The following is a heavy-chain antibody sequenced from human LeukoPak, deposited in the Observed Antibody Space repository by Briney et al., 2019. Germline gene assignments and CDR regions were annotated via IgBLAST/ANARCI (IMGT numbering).Heavy chain of an antibody. CDR2: VNPNSGGT. CDR1: GYTFLDYN. CDR3: ARSGDGDRSPLGDWFFDL. V-gene: IGHV1-2*04. J-gene: IGHJ2*01. Sequence: ASVKVSCRASGYTFLDYNIHWVRQAPGQGLEWMGWVNPNSGGTHYAQKFQGWVTMTRDMSMTTAYMEMNSLKYDDTAVYYCARSGDGDRSPLGDWFFDLWGRGTLVTVSS. D-gene: IGHD3-22*01.